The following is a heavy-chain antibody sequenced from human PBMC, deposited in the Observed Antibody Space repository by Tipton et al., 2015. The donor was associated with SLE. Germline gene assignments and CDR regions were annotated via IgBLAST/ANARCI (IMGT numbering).Heavy chain of an antibody. J-gene: IGHJ4*02. D-gene: IGHD6-19*01. CDR1: GGSISSYY. CDR3: ASWSPERTSGWSRFDY. Sequence: TLSLTCTVSGGSISSYYWSWIRQPPGKGLEWIGYNYYSGSTNYNPSLKSRVTISVDTSKNQFSLKLSSVTAADTAVYYCASWSPERTSGWSRFDYWGQGTLVTVSS. CDR2: NYYSGST. V-gene: IGHV4-59*01.